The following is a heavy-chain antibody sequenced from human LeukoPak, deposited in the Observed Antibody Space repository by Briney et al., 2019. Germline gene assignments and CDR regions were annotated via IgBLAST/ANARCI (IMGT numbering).Heavy chain of an antibody. CDR2: ISSSSSYI. V-gene: IGHV3-21*01. J-gene: IGHJ4*02. Sequence: KTGGSLRLSCAASGFTFSSYSMNWVRQAPGKGLEWVSSISSSSSYIYYADSVKGRFTISRDNAKNSLYLQMNSLRAEDTAVYYCARGLYDSSGYYYDYWGQGTLVTVSS. CDR1: GFTFSSYS. D-gene: IGHD3-22*01. CDR3: ARGLYDSSGYYYDY.